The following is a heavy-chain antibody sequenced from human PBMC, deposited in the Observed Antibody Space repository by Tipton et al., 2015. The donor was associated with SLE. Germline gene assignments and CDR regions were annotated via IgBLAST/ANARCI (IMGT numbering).Heavy chain of an antibody. V-gene: IGHV6-1*01. CDR1: GDRVSSNSAT. Sequence: GLVKPSQTLSLTCAISGDRVSSNSATWNWIRQSPSRGLEWLGRTYYRSQWYNDYALSMKGRIIINSDTSKNQFALHLNSLTPEDTAVYYCAEGYASSSGGLDVWGQGTMVTVSS. D-gene: IGHD6-6*01. J-gene: IGHJ3*01. CDR3: AEGYASSSGGLDV. CDR2: TYYRSQWYN.